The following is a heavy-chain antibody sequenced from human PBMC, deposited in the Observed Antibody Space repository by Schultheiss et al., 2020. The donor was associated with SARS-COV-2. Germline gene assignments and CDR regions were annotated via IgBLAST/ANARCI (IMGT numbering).Heavy chain of an antibody. J-gene: IGHJ5*02. CDR2: LIPIFGTA. V-gene: IGHV1-69*13. D-gene: IGHD6-19*01. CDR3: ARGSSGWHNWFDP. Sequence: SVKVSCKASGGTFSSHAISWVRQAPGHGLEWMGGLIPIFGTANYAQKFQGRVTITADESTSIAYMELSSLRSEDTAVYYCARGSSGWHNWFDPWGQGTLVTVSS. CDR1: GGTFSSHA.